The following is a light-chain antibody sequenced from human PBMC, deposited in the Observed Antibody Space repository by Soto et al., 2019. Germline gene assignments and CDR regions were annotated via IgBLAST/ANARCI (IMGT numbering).Light chain of an antibody. V-gene: IGLV2-14*03. J-gene: IGLJ2*01. CDR3: SSYTSTSTVV. CDR1: SSDVGGYNY. CDR2: DVS. Sequence: QSALTQPASVSGSPGQSITISCTGTSSDVGGYNYVSWYQHHPGQAPKLMIYDVSNRPSGVSNRFSGSKSDNTASLTISGLQAEDEAEYYGSSYTSTSTVVFGGGTKLTVL.